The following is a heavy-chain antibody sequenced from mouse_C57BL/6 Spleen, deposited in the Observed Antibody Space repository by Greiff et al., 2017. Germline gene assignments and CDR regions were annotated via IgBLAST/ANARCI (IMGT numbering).Heavy chain of an antibody. V-gene: IGHV1-82*01. D-gene: IGHD3-2*02. Sequence: QVQLQQSGPELVKPGASVKISCKASGYAFSSSWMNWVQQRPGKGLEWIGRIYPGDGATNYNGKFKGKATLTADKSSSTAYMQLSSLTSEDSAVYFCVKGSGYDAMDYWGQGTSVTVSS. CDR3: VKGSGYDAMDY. CDR1: GYAFSSSW. J-gene: IGHJ4*01. CDR2: IYPGDGAT.